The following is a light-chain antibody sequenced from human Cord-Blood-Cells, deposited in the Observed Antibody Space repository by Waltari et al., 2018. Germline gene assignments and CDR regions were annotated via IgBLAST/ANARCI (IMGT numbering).Light chain of an antibody. V-gene: IGKV3-11*01. CDR2: DAS. CDR1: QSVSSY. CDR3: QQRSNWPIT. Sequence: EIVLTQSQATLSLSPGERDTLSCRASQSVSSYLAWYQQKPGQAPRLHIYDASNRATGIPARFSGSGSGTDFTLTISSLEPEDFAVYYCQQRSNWPITFGQGTRLEIK. J-gene: IGKJ5*01.